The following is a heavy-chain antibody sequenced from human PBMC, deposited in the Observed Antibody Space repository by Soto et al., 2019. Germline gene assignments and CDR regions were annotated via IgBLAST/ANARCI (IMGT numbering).Heavy chain of an antibody. Sequence: PSETLSLTCTVSGGSISSSSYYWGWIRQPPGKGLEWIGSIYYSGSTYYNPSLKSRVTISVDTSKNQFSLKLSSVTAADTAVYYCAKENVVVPADEYNWFDPWGQGTLVTVSS. CDR3: AKENVVVPADEYNWFDP. V-gene: IGHV4-39*07. J-gene: IGHJ5*02. CDR2: IYYSGST. D-gene: IGHD2-2*01. CDR1: GGSISSSSYY.